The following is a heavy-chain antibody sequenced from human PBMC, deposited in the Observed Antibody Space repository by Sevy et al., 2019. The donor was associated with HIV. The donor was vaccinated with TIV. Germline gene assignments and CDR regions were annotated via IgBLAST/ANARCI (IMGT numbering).Heavy chain of an antibody. D-gene: IGHD3-10*01. CDR2: IYYSGST. Sequence: SETLSLTCTVSGGSISSSSYYWGWIRQPPGKGLEWIGSIYYSGSTYYNPSLKSRVTISVDTSKNQFSLKLSSVTAADTAVYYCARAGDYYYGSGERRAREYFQYWGQGTLVTVSS. V-gene: IGHV4-39*01. CDR1: GGSISSSSYY. CDR3: ARAGDYYYGSGERRAREYFQY. J-gene: IGHJ1*01.